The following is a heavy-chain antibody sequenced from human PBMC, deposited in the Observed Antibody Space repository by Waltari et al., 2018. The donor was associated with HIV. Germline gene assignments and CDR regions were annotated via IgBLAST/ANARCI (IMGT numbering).Heavy chain of an antibody. CDR3: ACSLAQYGPHDYFFDS. CDR1: GGTFNNYG. CDR2: IIPFLDVS. J-gene: IGHJ4*01. D-gene: IGHD2-15*01. V-gene: IGHV1-69*01. Sequence: QVQLVQSGAEVKKPGSSVKVSCKASGGTFNNYGFFWVRQAPGHGLEWLGGIIPFLDVSNYAQKFQGRVTIIADASTDTAYLELSSLTSDDTAVYYCACSLAQYGPHDYFFDSWGHGPQVTVSS.